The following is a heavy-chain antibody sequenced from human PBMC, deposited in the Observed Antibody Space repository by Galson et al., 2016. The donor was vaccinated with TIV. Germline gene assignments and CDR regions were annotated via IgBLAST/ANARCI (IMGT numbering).Heavy chain of an antibody. CDR2: VNRDGSGT. CDR3: ARGIEVVPDASGMDV. V-gene: IGHV3-74*01. Sequence: SLRLSCAASGFTFPNHWMPWVRQAPGKGLVWVARVNRDGSGTNYADSVKGRFTISRDNAEKTLYLQMNSLTAEDTAVYYCARGIEVVPDASGMDVWGKGTTVIVSS. J-gene: IGHJ6*03. D-gene: IGHD2-2*01. CDR1: GFTFPNHW.